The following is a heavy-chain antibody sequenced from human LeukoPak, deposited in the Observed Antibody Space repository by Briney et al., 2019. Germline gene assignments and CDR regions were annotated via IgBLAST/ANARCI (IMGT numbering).Heavy chain of an antibody. CDR2: IYSGGST. CDR3: ASPPPGEIVVVPDYQYYYYGMDV. V-gene: IGHV3-53*01. J-gene: IGHJ6*02. Sequence: GGSLRLSCAASGFTVSSNYMSWVRQAPGKGPEWVSVIYSGGSTYYADSVKGRFTISRDNSKNTLYLQMNSLRAEDTAVYYCASPPPGEIVVVPDYQYYYYGMDVWGQGTTVTVSS. CDR1: GFTVSSNY. D-gene: IGHD2-2*01.